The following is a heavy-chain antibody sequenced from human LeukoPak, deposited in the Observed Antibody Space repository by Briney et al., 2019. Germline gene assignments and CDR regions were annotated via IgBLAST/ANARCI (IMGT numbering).Heavy chain of an antibody. Sequence: GESLKISCKGSGYSFTRYWIAWVRQMPGKGLEWMGIIYPGDFDTRYSPSFQGQVTISADKSISTAYLQWSSLKASDTAVYYCARRAVTTGYFDYWGQGSLVTVSS. V-gene: IGHV5-51*01. CDR1: GYSFTRYW. J-gene: IGHJ4*02. CDR2: IYPGDFDT. D-gene: IGHD4-17*01. CDR3: ARRAVTTGYFDY.